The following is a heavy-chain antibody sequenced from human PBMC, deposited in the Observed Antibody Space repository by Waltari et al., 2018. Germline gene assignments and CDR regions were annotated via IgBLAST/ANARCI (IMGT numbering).Heavy chain of an antibody. CDR1: GGSFSGYY. D-gene: IGHD3-3*01. J-gene: IGHJ6*03. CDR3: ARSVFGVYFYYYYYMDV. CDR2: INHSGST. Sequence: QVQLQQWGAGRLKPSETLSLTGAVYGGSFSGYYWSWIRQPSGRGLEWIGEINHSGSTNYNPSLKSRVTISVDTSKNQFSLKLSSVTAADTAVYYCARSVFGVYFYYYYYMDVWGKGTTVTVSS. V-gene: IGHV4-34*01.